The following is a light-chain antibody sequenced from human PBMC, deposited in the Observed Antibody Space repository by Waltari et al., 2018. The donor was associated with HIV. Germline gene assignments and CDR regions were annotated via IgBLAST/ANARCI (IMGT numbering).Light chain of an antibody. J-gene: IGLJ1*01. CDR1: SSNVGSDYL. CDR2: EVP. Sequence: QSALTQPAPVSGSPGQSITISCTGPSSNVGSDYLVTWYQQHPGEAPKLIIYEVPKRPSGVSNRFSGSKSGNTASLTISGLQAEDEADYYCCSCPRSGIRYVFGTGTKVTVL. V-gene: IGLV2-23*02. CDR3: CSCPRSGIRYV.